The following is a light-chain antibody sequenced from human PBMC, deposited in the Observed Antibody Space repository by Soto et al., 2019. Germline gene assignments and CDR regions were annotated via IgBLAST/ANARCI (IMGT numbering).Light chain of an antibody. Sequence: DIQMTQSPSTLSASIGDRVTITCRASQSISNWLAWYQQKPGKAPELLIYNASSLESGVPSRFSGSGSGTEFTLTISSLQPDDFATYYCQQYNIYSPWTFGQGTKVDIK. CDR2: NAS. V-gene: IGKV1-5*01. J-gene: IGKJ1*01. CDR1: QSISNW. CDR3: QQYNIYSPWT.